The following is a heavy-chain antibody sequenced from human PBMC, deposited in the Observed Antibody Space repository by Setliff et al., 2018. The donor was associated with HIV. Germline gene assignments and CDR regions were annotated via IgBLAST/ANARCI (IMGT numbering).Heavy chain of an antibody. CDR2: INHRGST. V-gene: IGHV4-34*01. CDR3: ARAFGSGSYRWFDP. J-gene: IGHJ5*02. CDR1: GGSMSPYY. Sequence: SETLSLTCSVSGGSMSPYYWSWIRQPAGKGLEWIGEINHRGSTNYNPSFKSRVTISVDTSKNQFSLRLSSVTAADTAVYYCARAFGSGSYRWFDPWGQGTLVTVSS. D-gene: IGHD3-10*01.